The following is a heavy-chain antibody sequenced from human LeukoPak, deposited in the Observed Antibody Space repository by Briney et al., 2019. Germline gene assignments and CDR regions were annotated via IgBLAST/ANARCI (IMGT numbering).Heavy chain of an antibody. D-gene: IGHD3-10*01. V-gene: IGHV4-34*01. CDR3: ARHGGSWGYYGSGTRINYYYMDV. Sequence: SETLSLTCAVYGGSFSGYYWSWIRQPPGKGLEWIGEINHSGSTNYNPSLKSRVTISVDTSKNQFSLKLSSVTAADTAVYYCARHGGSWGYYGSGTRINYYYMDVWGKGTTVTISS. J-gene: IGHJ6*03. CDR2: INHSGST. CDR1: GGSFSGYY.